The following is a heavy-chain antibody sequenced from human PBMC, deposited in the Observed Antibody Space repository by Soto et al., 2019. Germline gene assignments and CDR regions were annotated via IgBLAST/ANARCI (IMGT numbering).Heavy chain of an antibody. CDR1: GFILVNLW. CDR3: ARVVYSNGSILDY. Sequence: WWSXRLCCASSGFILVNLWVVVFRHAPGKGLEWVANIKQDGSEKYYVDSVKGRFTLSRDKAKNSLNLQMNSLKAEDKAMYLCARVVYSNGSILDYWGQGPLVTVSS. CDR2: IKQDGSEK. J-gene: IGHJ4*01. V-gene: IGHV3-7*01. D-gene: IGHD6-19*01.